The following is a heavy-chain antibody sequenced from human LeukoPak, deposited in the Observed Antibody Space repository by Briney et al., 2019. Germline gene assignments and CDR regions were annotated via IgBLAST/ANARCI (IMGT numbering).Heavy chain of an antibody. CDR1: GFTFSSYA. J-gene: IGHJ4*02. Sequence: GGSLRLSCAASGFTFSSYAMYWDRQAPGKGLEWVSIISGSGGSTYYADSVKGRFTISRDNSKNTLYLQMNSLSAEDTAVYYCARTLAAAGTEYWGQGTLVTVSS. D-gene: IGHD6-13*01. CDR2: ISGSGGST. CDR3: ARTLAAAGTEY. V-gene: IGHV3-23*01.